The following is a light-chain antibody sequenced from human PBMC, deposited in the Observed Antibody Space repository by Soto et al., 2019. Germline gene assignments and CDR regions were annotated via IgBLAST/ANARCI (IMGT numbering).Light chain of an antibody. V-gene: IGKV1-39*01. CDR3: QQSYSTPWT. Sequence: DIQMTQSPSSLSASVGDRVTITCRASQSISSYLNWYQQKPGKAPKLPIYAASSLQSGVPSRFGGSGSGTDFTLTISSLQPEDIAAYYCQQSYSTPWTFGQGTKVEIK. CDR2: AAS. J-gene: IGKJ1*01. CDR1: QSISSY.